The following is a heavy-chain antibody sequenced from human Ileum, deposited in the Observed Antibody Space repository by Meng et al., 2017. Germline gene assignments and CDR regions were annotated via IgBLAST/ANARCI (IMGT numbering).Heavy chain of an antibody. D-gene: IGHD2-2*01. J-gene: IGHJ4*02. Sequence: GQSLKISCAVSGFTFSSYWMHWVRQAPGKGLVWVAHIKSDGSTTNYADSVKGRFTISRDNARNTLYLQMNSLTVEDTAIYYCASQTSTGYWGQGTLVTVSS. V-gene: IGHV3-74*01. CDR2: IKSDGSTT. CDR1: GFTFSSYW. CDR3: ASQTSTGY.